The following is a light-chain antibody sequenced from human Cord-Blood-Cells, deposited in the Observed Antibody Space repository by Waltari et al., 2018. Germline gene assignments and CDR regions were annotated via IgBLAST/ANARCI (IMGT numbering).Light chain of an antibody. CDR2: GAS. J-gene: IGKJ3*01. Sequence: EIVLTQSPATLSLSSGERATLSCRASQSVSSSYLAWYQQKPGQAPRLLIYGASSRATGIPDRFSGSGSGTDFTLTISRLEPEDFAVYYCQQYGSSPFTFGPGTKVEIK. V-gene: IGKV3-20*01. CDR3: QQYGSSPFT. CDR1: QSVSSSY.